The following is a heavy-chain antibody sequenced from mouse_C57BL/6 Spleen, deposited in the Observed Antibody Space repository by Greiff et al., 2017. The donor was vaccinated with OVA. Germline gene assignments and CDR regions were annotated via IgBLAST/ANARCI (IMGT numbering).Heavy chain of an antibody. J-gene: IGHJ3*01. CDR1: GFSLTSYG. D-gene: IGHD2-4*01. Sequence: VKLMESGPGLVAPSQSLSITCTVSGFSLTSYGVHWVRQPPGKGLEWLVVIWSDGSTTYNSALKSRLSISKDNSKSQVFLKMNSLQTDDTAMYYCARHDYDYGSAWFAYWGQGTLVTVSA. CDR2: IWSDGST. V-gene: IGHV2-6-1*01. CDR3: ARHDYDYGSAWFAY.